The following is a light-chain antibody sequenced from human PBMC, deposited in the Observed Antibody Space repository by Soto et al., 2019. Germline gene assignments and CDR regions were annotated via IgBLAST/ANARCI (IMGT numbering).Light chain of an antibody. V-gene: IGLV6-57*02. CDR3: QSYDSTNPVV. Sequence: NFMLTQPHSVSESPGKTVTISCTGSSGSIATKYVQWFQQRPGSAPTTVIYEDKQRPSGVPDRFSGSIDSSSNSASLTISGLRTEDEADYYCQSYDSTNPVVFGGGTQLTVL. CDR1: SGSIATKY. J-gene: IGLJ2*01. CDR2: EDK.